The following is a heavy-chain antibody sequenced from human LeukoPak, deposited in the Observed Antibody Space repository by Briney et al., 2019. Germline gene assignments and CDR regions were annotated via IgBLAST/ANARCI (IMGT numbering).Heavy chain of an antibody. J-gene: IGHJ4*02. CDR2: IYHGGRT. V-gene: IGHV4-30-2*01. D-gene: IGHD5-18*01. Sequence: PSETLSLTCAVSGASIDAAGYSWNWIRQAPGKDLEWIGNIYHGGRTSYKSSLKSRVTISMDKSKNQLSLKLNFVTAADTAVYYCARDRGGYTYSHDYWGQGTLVTVSS. CDR1: GASIDAAGYS. CDR3: ARDRGGYTYSHDY.